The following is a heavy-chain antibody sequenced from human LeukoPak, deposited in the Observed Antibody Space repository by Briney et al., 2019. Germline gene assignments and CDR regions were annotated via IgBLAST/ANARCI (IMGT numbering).Heavy chain of an antibody. CDR3: AKQGCSGGSCYFDY. CDR2: ISGSGGST. D-gene: IGHD2-15*01. Sequence: GGSLRLSCAASGFTFSSYVMSWVRQAPGKGLEWVSDISGSGGSTYYADYVKGRFTISRDNSKNTLYLQMNSLRAEDTAVYNCAKQGCSGGSCYFDYWGQGTLVTVSS. J-gene: IGHJ4*02. CDR1: GFTFSSYV. V-gene: IGHV3-23*01.